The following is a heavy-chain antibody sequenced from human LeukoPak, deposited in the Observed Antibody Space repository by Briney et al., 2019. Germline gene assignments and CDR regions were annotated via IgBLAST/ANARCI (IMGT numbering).Heavy chain of an antibody. CDR1: GYTFTGYY. CDR2: INPNSGGT. CDR3: ARDLSDSSGYYYGRYFDY. Sequence: ASVKVSCKASGYTFTGYYMHWVRQAPGQGLEWMGWINPNSGGTNYAQKFQGRVTMTRDTSISTAYMELSRLRSDDTAVYYCARDLSDSSGYYYGRYFDYWGQGTLVTVSS. D-gene: IGHD3-22*01. V-gene: IGHV1-2*02. J-gene: IGHJ4*02.